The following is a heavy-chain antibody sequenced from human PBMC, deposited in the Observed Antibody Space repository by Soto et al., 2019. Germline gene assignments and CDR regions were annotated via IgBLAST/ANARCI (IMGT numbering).Heavy chain of an antibody. CDR2: IYYSGST. CDR3: ARGYSYGYNYYGMDV. V-gene: IGHV4-59*01. Sequence: SETLSLTCTVAGGSISSYYWSWIRQPPGKGLEWIGYIYYSGSTNYNPSLKSRVTISVDTSKNQFSLKLSSVTAADTAVYYCARGYSYGYNYYGMDVWGQGTTVTVSS. J-gene: IGHJ6*02. CDR1: GGSISSYY. D-gene: IGHD5-18*01.